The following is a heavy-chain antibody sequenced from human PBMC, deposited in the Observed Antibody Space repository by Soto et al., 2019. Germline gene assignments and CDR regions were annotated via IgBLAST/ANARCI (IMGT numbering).Heavy chain of an antibody. V-gene: IGHV4-34*01. CDR2: INHSGST. D-gene: IGHD3-10*01. Sequence: SETLSLTCAVYGGSFSGYYWSWIRQPPGKGLEWIGEINHSGSTNYNPSLKSRVTISVDTSKNQFSLKLSSVTAADTAVYYCARRGEGFTYYYGSGSFLPFDYWGQGTLVTVSS. J-gene: IGHJ4*02. CDR3: ARRGEGFTYYYGSGSFLPFDY. CDR1: GGSFSGYY.